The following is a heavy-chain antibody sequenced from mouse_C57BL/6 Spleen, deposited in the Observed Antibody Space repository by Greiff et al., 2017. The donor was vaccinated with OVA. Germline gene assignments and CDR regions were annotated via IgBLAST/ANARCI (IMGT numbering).Heavy chain of an antibody. CDR2: IDPETGGT. Sequence: VQLQQSGAELVRPGASVTLSCKASGYTFPDYEMHWVKQTPVHGLAWIGAIDPETGGTAYNQKFKGKAILTADKSSSTAYMELRSLTSEDSAVYYCTAHYYGSSPHYYARDYWGQGTSVTVSS. V-gene: IGHV1-15*01. CDR1: GYTFPDYE. D-gene: IGHD1-1*01. J-gene: IGHJ4*01. CDR3: TAHYYGSSPHYYARDY.